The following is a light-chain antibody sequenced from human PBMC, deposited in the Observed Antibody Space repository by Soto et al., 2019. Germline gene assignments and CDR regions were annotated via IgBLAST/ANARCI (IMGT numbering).Light chain of an antibody. V-gene: IGKV1-5*03. CDR3: QQYNTYSRT. CDR1: QSISTY. Sequence: DIQMTQSPSTLSASVGDRVAITCRASQSISTYLAWYQQKPGKAPKLLIYKASSLESGVPSRFSGSGSGAEVTLTISSLQPDDFATYYCQQYNTYSRTFGQGTKVEIK. CDR2: KAS. J-gene: IGKJ1*01.